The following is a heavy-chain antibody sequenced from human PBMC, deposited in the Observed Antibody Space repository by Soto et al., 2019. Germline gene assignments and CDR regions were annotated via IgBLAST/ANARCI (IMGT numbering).Heavy chain of an antibody. V-gene: IGHV1-8*01. J-gene: IGHJ1*01. CDR2: INHTREYT. CDR3: ARQVHPVYSSD. D-gene: IGHD2-8*01. CDR1: GDTFSSYD. Sequence: ASVKDSCKASGDTFSSYDIIWGGQAPGQGVEWVGLINHTREYTAHARKFQGRDTLTREISTVTAYMELSSLTAEDTAVYFYARQVHPVYSSDWG.